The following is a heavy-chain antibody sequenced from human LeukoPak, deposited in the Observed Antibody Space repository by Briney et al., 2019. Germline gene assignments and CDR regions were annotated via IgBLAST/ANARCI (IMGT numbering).Heavy chain of an antibody. CDR2: IRSKANSYAT. V-gene: IGHV3-73*01. CDR3: TRPVTGYLYFDL. CDR1: GYTFTSYG. J-gene: IGHJ2*01. D-gene: IGHD1-14*01. Sequence: ASVKVSCKASGYTFTSYGISWVRQASGKGLEGVGRIRSKANSYATAYAASGKGRFTISRDDSKNTAYLQMNSLKTEDTAVYYCTRPVTGYLYFDLWGRGTLVTVSS.